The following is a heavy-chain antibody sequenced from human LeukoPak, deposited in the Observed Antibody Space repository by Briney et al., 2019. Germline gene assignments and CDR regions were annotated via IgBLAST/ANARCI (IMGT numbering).Heavy chain of an antibody. J-gene: IGHJ4*02. CDR2: ISASGGNT. D-gene: IGHD2/OR15-2a*01. Sequence: PGGSLRLSCAASGFTFTSYAMNWVRQAPGKGLEWVSTISASGGNTYSADSLKGRFTISRDNSKNTLYLRMSSLRAEDTAVYYCAKRSNYFLLDYWGQGTLVTVSS. CDR3: AKRSNYFLLDY. CDR1: GFTFTSYA. V-gene: IGHV3-23*01.